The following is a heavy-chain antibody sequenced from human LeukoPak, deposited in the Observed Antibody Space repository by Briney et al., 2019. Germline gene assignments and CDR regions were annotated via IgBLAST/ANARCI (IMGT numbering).Heavy chain of an antibody. D-gene: IGHD3-3*01. CDR3: ARGSYDFWDNWFDP. CDR1: GGSISSYY. Sequence: SETLSLTCTVSGGSISSYYWSWIRQPPGKGLEWIGYIYYSGSTNYNPSLKSRVTISVDTSKNQFSLKLSSVTAADTAVYYCARGSYDFWDNWFDPWGQGTLVTVSS. CDR2: IYYSGST. J-gene: IGHJ5*02. V-gene: IGHV4-59*01.